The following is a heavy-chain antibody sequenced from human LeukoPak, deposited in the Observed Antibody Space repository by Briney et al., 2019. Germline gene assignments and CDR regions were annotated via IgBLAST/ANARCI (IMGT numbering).Heavy chain of an antibody. V-gene: IGHV3-53*01. D-gene: IGHD6-13*01. J-gene: IGHJ4*02. Sequence: GGSLRLSCEASGFTFSDYYMDWVRQAPGKGLEWVSVIYSGGSTYYADSVKGRFTISRDNSKNTLYLQMNSLRAEDTAVYYCVAAAGPRYWGQGTLVTVSS. CDR3: VAAAGPRY. CDR1: GFTFSDYY. CDR2: IYSGGST.